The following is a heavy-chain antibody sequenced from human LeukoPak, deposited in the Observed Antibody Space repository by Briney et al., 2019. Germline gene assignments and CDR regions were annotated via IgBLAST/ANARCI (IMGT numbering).Heavy chain of an antibody. CDR2: ISGSGAST. D-gene: IGHD2-8*01. V-gene: IGHV3-23*01. J-gene: IGHJ1*01. CDR3: ASMYFSQYFQH. Sequence: GGSLRLSCAASGFTSNNNATTWVRQAPGKGLEWVSTISGSGASTNYADSVKGRFTISRDNSKNTLYLQMNSLRAEDTAVYYCASMYFSQYFQHWGQGTLVTVSS. CDR1: GFTSNNNA.